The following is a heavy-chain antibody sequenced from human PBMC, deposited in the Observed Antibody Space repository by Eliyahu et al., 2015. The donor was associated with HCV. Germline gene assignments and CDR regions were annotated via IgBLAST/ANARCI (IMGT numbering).Heavy chain of an antibody. J-gene: IGHJ4*02. CDR1: GFTLSTYD. D-gene: IGHD1-14*01. Sequence: EEQVVESGGGLVXPGGSLRXSCAASGFTLSTYDIHWVRQAPGKGLVWVSRSKSDGSSTSYADFVKGRFTISRDNAKNTVYMQMNSLRVEDTAVYYCARARTSLDYWGQGTLVTVSS. V-gene: IGHV3-74*01. CDR2: SKSDGSST. CDR3: ARARTSLDY.